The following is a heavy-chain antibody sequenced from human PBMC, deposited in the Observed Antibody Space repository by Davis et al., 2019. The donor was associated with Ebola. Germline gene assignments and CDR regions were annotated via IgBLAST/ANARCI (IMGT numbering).Heavy chain of an antibody. CDR2: ISSSSSYI. J-gene: IGHJ5*02. Sequence: GGSLRLSCAVSGFSFSDYSMNWVRQAPGKGLEWVSSISSSSSYIYYADSVKGRFTISRDNARNSLYLQMNSLRAEDTAVYYCARGGVVSDIALLPAALLSGGYHWFDPWGQGTLVTVSS. V-gene: IGHV3-21*01. D-gene: IGHD2-2*01. CDR3: ARGGVVSDIALLPAALLSGGYHWFDP. CDR1: GFSFSDYS.